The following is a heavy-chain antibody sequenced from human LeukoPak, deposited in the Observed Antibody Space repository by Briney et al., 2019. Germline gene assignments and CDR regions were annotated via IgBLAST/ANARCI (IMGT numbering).Heavy chain of an antibody. J-gene: IGHJ5*02. V-gene: IGHV4-4*02. CDR3: ARIAAAGYNWFDP. Sequence: PSGSLSLTCVVSGGSISSSNCWSWVRQPPGKGLERIGEIYHSGSTNYNPSLKSRVTISVDKSKNQFSLKLSSVTAADTAVYYCARIAAAGYNWFDPWGQGTLVTVSS. CDR2: IYHSGST. CDR1: GGSISSSNC. D-gene: IGHD6-13*01.